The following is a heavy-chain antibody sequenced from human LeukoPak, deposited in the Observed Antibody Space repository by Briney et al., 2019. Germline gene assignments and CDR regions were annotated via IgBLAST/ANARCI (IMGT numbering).Heavy chain of an antibody. D-gene: IGHD3-3*01. V-gene: IGHV4-34*01. CDR3: ARGNYDFWSGYPNPYYYYYMDV. CDR2: INHSGST. CDR1: GGSFSGYY. Sequence: SETLSLTCAVYGGSFSGYYWSWIRHPPGKGREWVGEINHSGSTNYNPSLKSRVTIPVDTSKNQFSLKLSSVTAADTAVYYCARGNYDFWSGYPNPYYYYYMDVWGKGTTVTVSS. J-gene: IGHJ6*03.